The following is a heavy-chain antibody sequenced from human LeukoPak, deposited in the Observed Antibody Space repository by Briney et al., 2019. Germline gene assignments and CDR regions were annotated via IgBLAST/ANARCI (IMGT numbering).Heavy chain of an antibody. J-gene: IGHJ4*02. V-gene: IGHV5-51*01. CDR3: ASTSSYSSSSDYFDY. Sequence: GESLKISCKGSGYSFTSYWIGWVRQMPGKGPEWMGIIYPGDSDTRYSPSFQGQVTISADKSISTAYLQWSSLKASDTAMYYCASTSSYSSSSDYFDYWGQGTLVTVSS. CDR1: GYSFTSYW. D-gene: IGHD6-6*01. CDR2: IYPGDSDT.